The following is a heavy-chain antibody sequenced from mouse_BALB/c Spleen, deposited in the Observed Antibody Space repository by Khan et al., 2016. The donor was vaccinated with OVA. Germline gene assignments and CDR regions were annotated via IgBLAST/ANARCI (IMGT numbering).Heavy chain of an antibody. CDR1: GYTFTSYW. D-gene: IGHD2-10*02. CDR2: IDPSDSET. Sequence: QVQLQQPGAELVKPGAPVKLSCKASGYTFTSYWMNWVKQRPGRGLEWIGRIDPSDSETHYNQKFKDKATLTVDKSSSTAYIQLSSLTSEDSAVXYCARDQYGNYFYAMDYWGQGTSVTVSS. CDR3: ARDQYGNYFYAMDY. V-gene: IGHV1-69*02. J-gene: IGHJ4*01.